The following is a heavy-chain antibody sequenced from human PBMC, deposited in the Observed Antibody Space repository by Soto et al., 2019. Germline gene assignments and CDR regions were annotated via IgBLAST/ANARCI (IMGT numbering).Heavy chain of an antibody. CDR3: TSDRVTYGIDV. CDR1: GFILTYAW. Sequence: GGSLRLSCTASGFILTYAWVSWVRQAAGKGLEWVGRVKSNPDGGRIDYAAPVKGRFTISRDDSKKTVYLQMNSLKTEDTAVYSCTSDRVTYGIDVWGPGTTVTVYS. CDR2: VKSNPDGGRI. J-gene: IGHJ6*02. V-gene: IGHV3-15*01.